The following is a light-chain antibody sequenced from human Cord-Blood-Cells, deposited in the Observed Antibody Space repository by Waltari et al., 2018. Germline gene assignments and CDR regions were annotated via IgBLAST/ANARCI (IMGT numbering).Light chain of an antibody. V-gene: IGKV4-1*01. J-gene: IGKJ5*01. Sequence: DIVMTQSPDSLAMSLGERATINCKSSQSVLYSSNNKNYLAWYQQKPGQPPKLLIYWASTRESGVPARFSGSGSGTDFTLTISSLQAEDLAVYYCQQHCSAPITFGQGTRLEI. CDR1: QSVLYSSNNKNY. CDR3: QQHCSAPIT. CDR2: WAS.